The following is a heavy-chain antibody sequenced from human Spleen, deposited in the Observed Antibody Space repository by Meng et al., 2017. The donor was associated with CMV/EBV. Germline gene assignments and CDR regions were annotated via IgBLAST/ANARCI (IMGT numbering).Heavy chain of an antibody. CDR3: ARVLAYYDFWSAYYVGYFDN. J-gene: IGHJ4*02. V-gene: IGHV3-7*01. Sequence: GESLKISCAASGFTFSSYWMSWVRQAPGKGLEWVANIKQDGSETYYVDSVKGRFTISRDNAKNSLYLQMNSLRAEDTAVYYCARVLAYYDFWSAYYVGYFDNWGQGTLVTVSS. D-gene: IGHD3-3*01. CDR1: GFTFSSYW. CDR2: IKQDGSET.